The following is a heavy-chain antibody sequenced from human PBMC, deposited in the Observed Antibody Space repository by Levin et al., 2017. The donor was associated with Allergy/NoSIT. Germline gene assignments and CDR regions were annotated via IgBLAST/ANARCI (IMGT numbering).Heavy chain of an antibody. D-gene: IGHD5-24*01. Sequence: SETLSLTCTLSGDSISGYYWGWVRQPPGKALEWIGYIYYSGSTFYNPSLASRVTISVDTSKNQFSLKLSSVTAADTAVYHCAKIGDGYNNRFDVWGQGTLVTVSS. J-gene: IGHJ5*02. CDR3: AKIGDGYNNRFDV. CDR2: IYYSGST. V-gene: IGHV4-59*01. CDR1: GDSISGYY.